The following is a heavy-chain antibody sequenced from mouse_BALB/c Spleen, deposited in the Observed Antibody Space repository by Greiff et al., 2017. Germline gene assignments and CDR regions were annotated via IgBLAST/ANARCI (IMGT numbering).Heavy chain of an antibody. CDR2: IWAGGST. Sequence: VNLVESGPGLVAPSQSLSITCTVSGFSLTSYGVHWVRQPPGKGLEWLGVIWAGGSTNYNSALMSRLSISKDNSKSQVFLKMNSLQTDDTAMYYCARALLLRTGAMDYWGQGTSVTVSS. D-gene: IGHD1-1*01. CDR1: GFSLTSYG. J-gene: IGHJ4*01. V-gene: IGHV2-9*02. CDR3: ARALLLRTGAMDY.